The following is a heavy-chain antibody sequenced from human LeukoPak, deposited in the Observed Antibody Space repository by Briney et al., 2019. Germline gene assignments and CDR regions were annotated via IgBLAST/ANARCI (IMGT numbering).Heavy chain of an antibody. CDR1: GFTFSSYW. CDR3: AKDRYSSGWYAFDY. J-gene: IGHJ4*02. Sequence: GGSLRLSCAASGFTFSSYWMHWVRQAPGKGLVWVSRINSDGSSTSYADSVKGRFTISRDNAKNTLYLQMNSLRAEDTAVYYCAKDRYSSGWYAFDYWGQGTLVTVSS. CDR2: INSDGSST. V-gene: IGHV3-74*01. D-gene: IGHD6-19*01.